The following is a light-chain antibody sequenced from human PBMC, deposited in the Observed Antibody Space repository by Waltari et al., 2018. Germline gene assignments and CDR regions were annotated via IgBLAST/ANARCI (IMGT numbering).Light chain of an antibody. J-gene: IGKJ3*01. Sequence: DIQMTQSPSSLSASVGDRVTITCQASEDISNHLVWFQQKPGQAPKLLIFDASSLQPGVPSRFRGSGSGTHFTFTISSLQPEEFATFYCQQFHDLPFTFGPGTTVDIK. CDR1: EDISNH. CDR3: QQFHDLPFT. V-gene: IGKV1-33*01. CDR2: DAS.